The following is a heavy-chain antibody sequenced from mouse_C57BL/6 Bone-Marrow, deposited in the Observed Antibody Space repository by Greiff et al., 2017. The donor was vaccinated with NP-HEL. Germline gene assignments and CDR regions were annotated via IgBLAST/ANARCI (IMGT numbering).Heavy chain of an antibody. CDR3: ARTGGYYYGTFAY. CDR2: IYPGSGST. V-gene: IGHV1-55*01. Sequence: QVQLQQPGAELVKPGASVKMSCKASGYTFTSYWITWVKQRPGQGLEWIGDIYPGSGSTNYNEKFKSKATLTVDTSSSTAYMQLSSLTSEDSAVYYCARTGGYYYGTFAYWGQGTLVTVSA. J-gene: IGHJ3*01. D-gene: IGHD1-1*01. CDR1: GYTFTSYW.